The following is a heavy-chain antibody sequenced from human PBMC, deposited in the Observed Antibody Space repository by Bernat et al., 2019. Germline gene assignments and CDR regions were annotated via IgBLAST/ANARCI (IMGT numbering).Heavy chain of an antibody. CDR1: GFTVSSNY. J-gene: IGHJ3*02. CDR3: ARDPYYGSRIYDFDI. D-gene: IGHD3-10*01. V-gene: IGHV3-66*01. CDR2: IYSGGST. Sequence: EVQLVESGGGLVQPGGSLRLSCAASGFTVSSNYMSWVRQAPGKGLEWVSVIYSGGSTYYADSVKGRFTISRDNSKNTLYLQMNSLRAEDTAVYYCARDPYYGSRIYDFDIWSQGTMVTVSS.